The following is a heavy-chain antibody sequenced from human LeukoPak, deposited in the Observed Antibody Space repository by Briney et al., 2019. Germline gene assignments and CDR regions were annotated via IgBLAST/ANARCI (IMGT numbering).Heavy chain of an antibody. CDR1: GYTFTGYY. CDR2: INPNSGGT. V-gene: IGHV1-2*02. J-gene: IGHJ6*03. Sequence: EASVKVSCKASGYTFTGYYMHWVRQAPGQGLEWMGWINPNSGGTNYAQKFQGRVTMTRDTSISTAYMELSRLRSDDTAVYYCARDRTSSFGVVHYYMDVWGIGTTVTVSS. CDR3: ARDRTSSFGVVHYYMDV. D-gene: IGHD3-3*01.